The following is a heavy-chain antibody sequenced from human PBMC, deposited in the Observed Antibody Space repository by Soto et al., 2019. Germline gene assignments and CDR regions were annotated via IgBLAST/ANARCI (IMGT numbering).Heavy chain of an antibody. J-gene: IGHJ4*02. V-gene: IGHV3-23*01. CDR2: LSGNSGTT. CDR1: GFTFSSYA. D-gene: IGHD3-3*01. Sequence: ELQLLESGGALVQPGGSLRLSCAASGFTFSSYAMTWVRQAPGKGLEWVSALSGNSGTTYSADSVKGRFTISRDNSRNTLYLQMSSLRAEDTALYYCAKGSKFTIFSANDFWGQGTLVTVSS. CDR3: AKGSKFTIFSANDF.